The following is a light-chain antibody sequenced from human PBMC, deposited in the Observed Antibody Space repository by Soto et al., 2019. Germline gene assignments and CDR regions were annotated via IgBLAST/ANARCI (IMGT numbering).Light chain of an antibody. Sequence: AIQLTQSPSSLSASVGDRVTITCRASQDISSSLAWYQQKAGKAPKLLIYGASILQSGVPSGFSGSGSGTEFTLTISSLQSEDFAVYYCQQYNSWPLTFGGGTKVDIK. CDR2: GAS. J-gene: IGKJ4*01. CDR1: QDISSS. CDR3: QQYNSWPLT. V-gene: IGKV1-13*02.